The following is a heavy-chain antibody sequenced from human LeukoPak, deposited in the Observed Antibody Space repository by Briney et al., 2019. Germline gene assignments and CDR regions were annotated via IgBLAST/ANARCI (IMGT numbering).Heavy chain of an antibody. Sequence: SETLSLTCTVSGGSISSGDYYWSWIRQPPGKGLEWIGYIYYSGSTYYSPSLKSRVAISVDTSKNQFSLKLSSVTAADTAVYYCASGGYCSSTSCYRAWFDPWGQGTLVTVSS. V-gene: IGHV4-30-4*08. CDR3: ASGGYCSSTSCYRAWFDP. CDR1: GGSISSGDYY. CDR2: IYYSGST. D-gene: IGHD2-2*01. J-gene: IGHJ5*02.